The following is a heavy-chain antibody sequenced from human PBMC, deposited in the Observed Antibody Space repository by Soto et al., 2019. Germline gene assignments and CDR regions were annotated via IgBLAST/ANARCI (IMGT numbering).Heavy chain of an antibody. J-gene: IGHJ6*02. CDR1: GGTFSSYA. V-gene: IGHV1-69*12. CDR3: AXHSSGAPGYYYGMDV. Sequence: QVQLVQSGAEVKKPGSSVKVSCKASGGTFSSYAISWVRQAPGQGLEWMGGIIAIFSTADYAQKFQGRVTITADEXXXXXXXXXXXXXXXXXAXYXXAXHSSGAPGYYYGMDVWGQGTTVTVSS. D-gene: IGHD3-22*01. CDR2: IIAIFSTA.